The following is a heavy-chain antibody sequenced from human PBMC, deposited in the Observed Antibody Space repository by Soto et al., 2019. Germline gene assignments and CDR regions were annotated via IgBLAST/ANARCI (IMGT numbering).Heavy chain of an antibody. CDR2: ISGSGGST. CDR1: GFTFSSYA. J-gene: IGHJ5*02. D-gene: IGHD3-16*01. CDR3: ARDQSWHALVWWFDP. Sequence: HPGGSLRLSCAASGFTFSSYAMSWVRQAPGKGLEWVSAISGSGGSTYYADSVKGRFTISRDNSKNTLYLQMNSLRAEDTAVYYCARDQSWHALVWWFDPWGQGTLVTVSS. V-gene: IGHV3-23*01.